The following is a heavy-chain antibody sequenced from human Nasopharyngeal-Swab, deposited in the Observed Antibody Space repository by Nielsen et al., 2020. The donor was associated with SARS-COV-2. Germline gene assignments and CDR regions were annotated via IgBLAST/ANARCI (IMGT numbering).Heavy chain of an antibody. D-gene: IGHD2-21*02. CDR2: IYHSGNT. J-gene: IGHJ4*02. CDR1: GGSISSGFYS. V-gene: IGHV4-30-2*01. CDR3: ARKYCNGDCYFDY. Sequence: SETLSLTCAVSGGSISSGFYSWSWIRQPPGKGLEWIGYIYHSGNTYYNPSLKSRVTISVDRSKNQFSLRLISVTAADTAVYYCARKYCNGDCYFDYWGQGTLVTVSS.